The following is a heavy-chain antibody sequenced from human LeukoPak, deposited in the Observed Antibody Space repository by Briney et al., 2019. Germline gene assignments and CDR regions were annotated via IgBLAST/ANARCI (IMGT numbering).Heavy chain of an antibody. CDR3: ATKTRSAWFYDY. CDR2: IYYSGST. D-gene: IGHD6-13*01. V-gene: IGHV4-61*05. J-gene: IGHJ4*02. CDR1: GGSIRTSGYY. Sequence: SETLSLTCTVSGGSIRTSGYYWSWIRQPPGKGLEWIGYIYYSGSTTYNPSLKSRVTISVDTSKNQFSLKLSSVTAADTAVYYCATKTRSAWFYDYWGQGTLVTVSS.